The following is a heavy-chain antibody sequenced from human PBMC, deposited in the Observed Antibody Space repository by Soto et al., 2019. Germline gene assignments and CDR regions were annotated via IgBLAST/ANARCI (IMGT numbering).Heavy chain of an antibody. D-gene: IGHD3-3*01. V-gene: IGHV4-30-4*01. CDR3: ARDQVKNAIFGVVMSYGLDV. CDR2: IYYSGST. CDR1: GGSISSGDYY. J-gene: IGHJ6*02. Sequence: SETLSLTCTVSGGSISSGDYYWSWIRQPPGKGLEWIGYIYYSGSTYYNPSLKSRVTISVDTSKNQFSLKLSSVTAADTAVYYCARDQVKNAIFGVVMSYGLDVWGQGTTVNVSS.